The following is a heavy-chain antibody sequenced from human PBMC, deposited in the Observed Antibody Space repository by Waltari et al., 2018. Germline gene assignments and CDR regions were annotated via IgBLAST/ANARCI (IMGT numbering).Heavy chain of an antibody. CDR3: ARGSGEYYYYGMDV. CDR2: INPNSGGT. D-gene: IGHD1-1*01. CDR1: GYTFTVSH. Sequence: VQLVQSGAEGTKPGASVQVSCQASGYTFTVSHMPWVRQAPGQGLEWMGRINPNSGGTNYAQKFQGRVTMTRDTSISTAYMELSRLRSDDTAVYYCARGSGEYYYYGMDVWGQGTTVTVSS. J-gene: IGHJ6*02. V-gene: IGHV1-2*06.